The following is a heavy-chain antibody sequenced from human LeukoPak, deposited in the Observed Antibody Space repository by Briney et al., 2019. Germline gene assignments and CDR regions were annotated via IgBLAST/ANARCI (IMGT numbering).Heavy chain of an antibody. D-gene: IGHD6-19*01. CDR2: IYYSGST. Sequence: PSETLSLTCTVSGGSISSYYWSWIRQPPGKGLEWIGYIYYSGSTNYNPSLKSRVTISVDTSKNQFSLKLSSVTAADTAVYYCARDKVYRYSSGWYSGNWFDPWGQGTLVTVSS. V-gene: IGHV4-59*01. CDR3: ARDKVYRYSSGWYSGNWFDP. J-gene: IGHJ5*02. CDR1: GGSISSYY.